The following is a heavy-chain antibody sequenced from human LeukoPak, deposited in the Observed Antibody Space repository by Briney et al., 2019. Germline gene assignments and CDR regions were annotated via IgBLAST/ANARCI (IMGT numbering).Heavy chain of an antibody. Sequence: SVKVSCKASGGTFSSYAISWVRQAPGQGLEWMGGIIPIFGTANYAQKFQGRVTMTEDTSTDTAYMELSSLRSEDTAVYYCATVDYVGYWGQGTLVTVSS. V-gene: IGHV1-69*06. J-gene: IGHJ4*02. CDR1: GGTFSSYA. CDR2: IIPIFGTA. CDR3: ATVDYVGY.